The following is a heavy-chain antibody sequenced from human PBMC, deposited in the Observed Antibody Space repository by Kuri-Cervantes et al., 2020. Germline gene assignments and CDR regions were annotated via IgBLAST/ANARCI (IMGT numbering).Heavy chain of an antibody. V-gene: IGHV4-59*01. CDR3: ARHKCLLCPMVDP. CDR1: GASISAYY. CDR2: VSHTGST. D-gene: IGHD2-2*01. Sequence: SETLSLTCFVSGASISAYYLTWIRQSPGKGLEWIGSVSHTGSTHFNPSLRGRVIIAFDTSKNQFSLTLNSVNAADTAVYYCARHKCLLCPMVDPWGQGIRVTVSS. J-gene: IGHJ5*02.